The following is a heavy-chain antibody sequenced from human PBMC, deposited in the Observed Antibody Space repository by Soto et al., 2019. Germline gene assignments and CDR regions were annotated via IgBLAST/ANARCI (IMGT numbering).Heavy chain of an antibody. D-gene: IGHD3-10*01. J-gene: IGHJ4*02. CDR2: INPSGDST. CDR1: GYAFSGFY. V-gene: IGHV1-46*01. Sequence: ASVKVSCKASGYAFSGFYMHWVRQAPGQGLEWMGVINPSGDSTTYAQKFQGRLTMTKDTSTSTLYMELSSLRSEDTAVYYCARDWEFGFWGQGTLVTVSS. CDR3: ARDWEFGF.